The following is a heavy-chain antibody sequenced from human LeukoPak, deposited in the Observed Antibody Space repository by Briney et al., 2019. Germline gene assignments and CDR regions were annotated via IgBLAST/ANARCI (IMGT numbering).Heavy chain of an antibody. D-gene: IGHD2-21*02. J-gene: IGHJ3*02. CDR2: ISGSGGST. V-gene: IGHV3-23*01. CDR1: GFTFTYYA. Sequence: PGGSLRLSCAASGFTFTYYAMSWVRQAPGKGLEWVSAISGSGGSTYYADSVKGRFTISRDNSKNTQYLQMNSLRAEDTAVYYCAKDLSHCGGDCYPDAFDIWGQGTMVTVSS. CDR3: AKDLSHCGGDCYPDAFDI.